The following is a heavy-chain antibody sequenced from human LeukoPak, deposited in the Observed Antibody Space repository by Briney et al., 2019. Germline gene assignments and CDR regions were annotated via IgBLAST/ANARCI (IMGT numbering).Heavy chain of an antibody. V-gene: IGHV3-30*18. CDR2: IPYDGSNK. CDR3: AKELLAGTVDY. J-gene: IGHJ4*02. Sequence: GGSLRLSCAASGFTFSSYGMHWVRQAPGKGLEWVAVIPYDGSNKYYADSVKGRFTISRDNSKNTLYLQMNSLRAEDTAVNYCAKELLAGTVDYWGQGTLVTVSS. D-gene: IGHD6-19*01. CDR1: GFTFSSYG.